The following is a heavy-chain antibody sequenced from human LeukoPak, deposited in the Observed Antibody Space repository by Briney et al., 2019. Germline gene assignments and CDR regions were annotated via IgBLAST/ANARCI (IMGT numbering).Heavy chain of an antibody. CDR3: AKGMNSPVPLAAFDI. CDR1: GGSFSGYY. Sequence: SQTLSLTCAVDGGSFSGYYSSWISQPPRKWMEWIGEINHSGSTNYNPSLKSRVTISVDTSKNHFSLKLSSVTAADTAVYYWAKGMNSPVPLAAFDIWGEEAMVTVSS. D-gene: IGHD1/OR15-1a*01. J-gene: IGHJ3*02. CDR2: INHSGST. V-gene: IGHV4-34*01.